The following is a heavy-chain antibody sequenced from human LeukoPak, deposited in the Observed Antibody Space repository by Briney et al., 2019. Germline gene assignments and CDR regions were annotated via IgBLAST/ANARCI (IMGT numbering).Heavy chain of an antibody. Sequence: GGSLRLSCAASGFTFSSYGMHWVRQAPGKGLEWVAFIRYDGSNKYYADSVKGRFTISRDNSKNTLYLQMNSLRAEDTAVYYCASELGYCSSTSCPVLDYWGQGTLVTVSS. CDR2: IRYDGSNK. CDR1: GFTFSSYG. D-gene: IGHD2-2*01. V-gene: IGHV3-30*02. J-gene: IGHJ4*02. CDR3: ASELGYCSSTSCPVLDY.